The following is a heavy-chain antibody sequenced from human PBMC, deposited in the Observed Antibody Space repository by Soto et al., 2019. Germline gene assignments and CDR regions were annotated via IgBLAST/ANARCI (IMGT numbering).Heavy chain of an antibody. CDR1: GGSISNYY. Sequence: SETLSLTCTVSGGSISNYYCNWIRQPAGKGLEWIGRIDTSGSTNYNPSLKSRVTMSVDTSKQEFSLKLSSVTAVDTALYYCARGGQDFWSGPFDYWGRGALVTVPQ. CDR2: IDTSGST. V-gene: IGHV4-4*07. J-gene: IGHJ4*02. CDR3: ARGGQDFWSGPFDY. D-gene: IGHD3-3*01.